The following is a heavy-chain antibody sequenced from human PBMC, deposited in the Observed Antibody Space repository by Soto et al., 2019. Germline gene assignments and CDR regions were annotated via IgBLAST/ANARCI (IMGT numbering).Heavy chain of an antibody. CDR1: GFTFDDYA. V-gene: IGHV3-9*01. CDR2: ISWNSGSR. Sequence: EVQLVESGGGLVQPGRSLRISCAASGFTFDDYAMHWVRQDPGKGLEWVSGISWNSGSRGYADSVKGRFTISRDNGKSSLYLQLSSMRADDTALYYCAKDHMWGGDRTSYYFESWVQGTLVTVSS. CDR3: AKDHMWGGDRTSYYFES. J-gene: IGHJ4*02. D-gene: IGHD6-6*01.